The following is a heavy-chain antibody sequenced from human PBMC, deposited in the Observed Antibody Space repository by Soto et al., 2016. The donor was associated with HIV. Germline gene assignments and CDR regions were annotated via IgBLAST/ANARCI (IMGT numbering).Heavy chain of an antibody. CDR1: GYTFTGYY. CDR3: ASDERGRSAGFDY. Sequence: QVQLVQSGAEVKKPGASVKVSCKASGYTFTGYYMHWVRQAPGQGLEWMGWINPNSGGTKYAQKFQGRVTMTRDTSISTAYMELSRLRSDDTAFYYCASDERGRSAGFDYWGQGTLVTVSS. CDR2: INPNSGGT. V-gene: IGHV1-2*02. J-gene: IGHJ4*02. D-gene: IGHD3-16*01.